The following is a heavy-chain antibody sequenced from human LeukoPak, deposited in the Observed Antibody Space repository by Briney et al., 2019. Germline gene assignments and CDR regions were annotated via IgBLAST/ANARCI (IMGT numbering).Heavy chain of an antibody. CDR3: AKVESHRYYFDY. J-gene: IGHJ4*02. D-gene: IGHD1-14*01. CDR2: INSDGSST. V-gene: IGHV3-74*01. CDR1: GFTFSSYW. Sequence: GGSLRLSCAASGFTFSSYWMHWVRQAPGKGLVWVSRINSDGSSTSYADSVKGRFTISRDNSKNTLYLQMNSLRAEDTAVYYCAKVESHRYYFDYWGQGTLVTVSS.